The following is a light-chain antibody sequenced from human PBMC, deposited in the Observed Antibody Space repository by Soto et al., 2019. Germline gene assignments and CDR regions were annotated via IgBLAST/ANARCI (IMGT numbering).Light chain of an antibody. CDR2: WAS. J-gene: IGKJ4*01. CDR3: QQFYTTPLT. Sequence: DVLLTHTPYSVAASLGKRATMSCKSSQGLLYSLDNKNYLAWYQQKPGQPPKLLIYWASTRESGVPDRFSGSGSGTDFTLTINGLQAEDVAVYYCQQFYTTPLTFGGGTKVDI. CDR1: QGLLYSLDNKNY. V-gene: IGKV4-1*01.